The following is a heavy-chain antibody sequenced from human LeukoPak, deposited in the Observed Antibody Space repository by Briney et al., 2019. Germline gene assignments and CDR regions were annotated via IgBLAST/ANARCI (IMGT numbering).Heavy chain of an antibody. D-gene: IGHD6-13*01. V-gene: IGHV1-3*03. J-gene: IGHJ6*03. CDR1: GYTFTSYA. CDR3: ARDSGLANYYYYMDV. CDR2: INAGNGNT. Sequence: ASVKVSCKASGYTFTSYAMHWVRQAPGQRREWMGWINAGNGNTKYSQEFQGRVTITRDTSASTAYMELSSLRSEDMAVYYCARDSGLANYYYYMDVWGKGTTVTVSS.